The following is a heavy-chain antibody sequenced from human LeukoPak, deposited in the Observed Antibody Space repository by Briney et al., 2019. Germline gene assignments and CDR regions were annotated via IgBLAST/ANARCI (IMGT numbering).Heavy chain of an antibody. CDR2: ISGSGDNT. CDR3: AKVEWELPRIYYYYMDV. D-gene: IGHD1-26*01. Sequence: GGSLRLSCAASGFTFSSYAMTWVRQAPGKGLEWVSAISGSGDNTYYADSLKGRFTISRDNSKNTLYLQMNSLRAEDTAVYYCAKVEWELPRIYYYYMDVWGKGTTVTISS. CDR1: GFTFSSYA. J-gene: IGHJ6*03. V-gene: IGHV3-23*01.